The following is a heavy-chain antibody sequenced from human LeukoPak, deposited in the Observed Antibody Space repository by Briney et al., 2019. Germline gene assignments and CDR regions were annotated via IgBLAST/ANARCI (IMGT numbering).Heavy chain of an antibody. CDR3: VRSLCSGGSCYLFDY. CDR2: IYYSGST. Sequence: KTSETLSLTCTVSGGSISSGGYYWSWIRQHPGKGLEWIGYIYYSGSTYYNPSLKSRVTISVDTSKNQFSLKLSSVTAADTAVYYCVRSLCSGGSCYLFDYWGQGTLVTVSS. V-gene: IGHV4-31*03. D-gene: IGHD2-15*01. CDR1: GGSISSGGYY. J-gene: IGHJ4*02.